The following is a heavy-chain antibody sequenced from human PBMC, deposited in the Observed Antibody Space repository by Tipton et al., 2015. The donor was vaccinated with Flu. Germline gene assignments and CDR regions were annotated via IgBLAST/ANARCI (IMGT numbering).Heavy chain of an antibody. CDR1: GDSISSTSYY. Sequence: NLSLTCIVSGDSISSTSYYWGWIRQPPGKGLEWIGSFYYTGNTYYKPSLKSRATISVDMSKKQFSLNLTSVTAADTAVYYCARLHSFYFYMDVWGKGTTVTVSS. V-gene: IGHV4-39*01. CDR3: ARLHSFYFYMDV. D-gene: IGHD4-11*01. CDR2: FYYTGNT. J-gene: IGHJ6*03.